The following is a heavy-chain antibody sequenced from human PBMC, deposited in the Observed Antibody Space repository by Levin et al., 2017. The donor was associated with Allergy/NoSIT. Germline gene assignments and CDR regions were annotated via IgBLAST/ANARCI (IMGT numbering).Heavy chain of an antibody. Sequence: ASVKVSCKASGYTFTGYYMHWVRQAPGQGLEWMGWINPNSGGTNYAQKFQGWVTMTRDTSISTAYMELSRLRSDDTAVYYCARASLRYSSSRPGGDGMDVWGQGTTVTVSS. CDR2: INPNSGGT. D-gene: IGHD6-13*01. V-gene: IGHV1-2*04. CDR3: ARASLRYSSSRPGGDGMDV. CDR1: GYTFTGYY. J-gene: IGHJ6*02.